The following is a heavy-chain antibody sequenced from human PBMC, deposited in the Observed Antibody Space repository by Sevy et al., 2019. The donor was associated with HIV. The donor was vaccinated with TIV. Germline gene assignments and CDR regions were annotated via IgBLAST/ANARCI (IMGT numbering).Heavy chain of an antibody. J-gene: IGHJ4*02. Sequence: GGSLRLSCAASGFAFSSYEMNWVRQAPGNGLEWVSYISSSGKSISYADSVKGRFTISRDNAKNSLYLQMNSLRAEDTAVYYCARDLPPSATIVAHFDYWGQGILVTVSS. CDR3: ARDLPPSATIVAHFDY. V-gene: IGHV3-48*03. CDR2: ISSSGKSI. D-gene: IGHD5-12*01. CDR1: GFAFSSYE.